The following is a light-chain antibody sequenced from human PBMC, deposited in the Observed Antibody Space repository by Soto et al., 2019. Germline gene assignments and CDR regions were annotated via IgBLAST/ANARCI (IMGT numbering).Light chain of an antibody. CDR3: QQFNSYPIT. CDR2: AAS. V-gene: IGKV1-9*01. J-gene: IGKJ5*01. CDR1: RGISSN. Sequence: DSPFTQSPSFHSASLGPRATIPCRASRGISSNLAWYQQKPGKAPRLLIYAASTLQSGVPSRFSGSGSGTEFTLTISSLQPEDFATYYCQQFNSYPITFGQGARLEIK.